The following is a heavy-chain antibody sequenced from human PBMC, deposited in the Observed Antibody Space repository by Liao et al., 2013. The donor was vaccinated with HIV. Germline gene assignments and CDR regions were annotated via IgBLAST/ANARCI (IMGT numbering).Heavy chain of an antibody. CDR2: IYTSGST. D-gene: IGHD3/OR15-3a*01. V-gene: IGHV4-59*10. CDR3: ARGGGLVPTAHYYFSYLDV. CDR1: GGSFRGYY. J-gene: IGHJ6*03. Sequence: QVQLQQWGAGLLKPSETLSLTCGVYGGSFRGYYWTWVRQPPGKGLEWIGRIYTSGSTNSNPSLKSRVTMSVDPSKNVVSLKLNSVTAADTAVYYCARGGGLVPTAHYYFSYLDVWGKGTPVIVSS.